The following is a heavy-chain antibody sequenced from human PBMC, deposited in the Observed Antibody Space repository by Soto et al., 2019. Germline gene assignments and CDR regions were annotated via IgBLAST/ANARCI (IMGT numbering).Heavy chain of an antibody. CDR2: IYPGDSDT. J-gene: IGHJ3*02. CDR1: GYSFTSYW. Sequence: GESLKISCKGSGYSFTSYWIGWVRQMPGKGLEWMGIIYPGDSDTRYSPYFQGQVTISADKSISTAYMQWSSLKASDAAMYYCARHNFRREYSSHLDIWGQGTMVTVSS. CDR3: ARHNFRREYSSHLDI. D-gene: IGHD6-6*01. V-gene: IGHV5-51*01.